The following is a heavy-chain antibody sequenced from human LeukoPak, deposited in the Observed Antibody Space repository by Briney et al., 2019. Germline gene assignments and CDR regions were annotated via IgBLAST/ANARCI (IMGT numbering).Heavy chain of an antibody. V-gene: IGHV3-23*01. CDR3: AKVSGSYYHRSGNNAFDI. D-gene: IGHD1-26*01. CDR2: ISGSGGST. Sequence: GGSLRLSCAASGFTFSSYAMSWVRQAPGKGLEWVSAISGSGGSTYYADSVKGRFSISRDNSKSTLYLQMNSLRAEDTAVYYCAKVSGSYYHRSGNNAFDIWGQGTMVTVSS. J-gene: IGHJ3*02. CDR1: GFTFSSYA.